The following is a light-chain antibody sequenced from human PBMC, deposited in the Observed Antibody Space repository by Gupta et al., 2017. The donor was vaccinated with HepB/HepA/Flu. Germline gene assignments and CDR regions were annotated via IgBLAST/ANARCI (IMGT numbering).Light chain of an antibody. CDR1: QNILKF. Sequence: EIVLTQPPATLSLSPGEGGTLPCRASQNILKFLAWYQQKPGHAPRLLIYDASTRATGIPARFSGSGSGTDFTLTISSVEPDDFAVYYCQQRSQWALTFGGGTKVEIK. CDR3: QQRSQWALT. J-gene: IGKJ4*01. CDR2: DAS. V-gene: IGKV3-11*01.